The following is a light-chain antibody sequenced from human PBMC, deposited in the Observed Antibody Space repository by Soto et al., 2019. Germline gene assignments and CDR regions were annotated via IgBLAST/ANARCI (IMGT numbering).Light chain of an antibody. CDR2: EVN. CDR1: CNVVGAYNL. CDR3: CSYAGTVAYV. Sequence: QCDRTQVASVSGVPGHAITITCTGTCNVVGAYNLVSWYQQHPGKAPKLIICEVNTRPSGISNRFSGSKSGDTASLTISGLQAEDEADYFCCSYAGTVAYVFGTGTKVTLL. V-gene: IGLV2-23*02. J-gene: IGLJ1*01.